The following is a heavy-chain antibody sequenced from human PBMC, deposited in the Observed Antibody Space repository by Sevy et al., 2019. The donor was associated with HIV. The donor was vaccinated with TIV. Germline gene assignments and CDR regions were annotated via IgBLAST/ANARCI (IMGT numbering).Heavy chain of an antibody. J-gene: IGHJ5*02. CDR1: GLSVSDNY. CDR2: FYSDGRT. Sequence: GGSLRLSCAGSGLSVSDNYMNWVRQAPGKGLELVSVFYSDGRTYYADSVKGRFTISRDNSKNTLYLQMNSLRAEDTAVYYCARGGIVVANNWFDPWGQGTLVTVSS. CDR3: ARGGIVVANNWFDP. V-gene: IGHV3-66*01. D-gene: IGHD3-22*01.